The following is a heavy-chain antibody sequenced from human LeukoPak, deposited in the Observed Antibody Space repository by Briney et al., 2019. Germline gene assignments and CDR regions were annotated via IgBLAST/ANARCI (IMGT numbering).Heavy chain of an antibody. CDR1: GYTFTSYD. J-gene: IGHJ4*02. V-gene: IGHV1-8*01. CDR3: AAHFYSSGWSNPDY. D-gene: IGHD6-19*01. CDR2: MNPNSGNT. Sequence: GASVKVSCKASGYTFTSYDINWVRQATGQGLEWMGWMNPNSGNTGYAQKFQGRVTMTRNTSISTAYMELSSLRSEDTAVYYCAAHFYSSGWSNPDYWGQGTLVTVSS.